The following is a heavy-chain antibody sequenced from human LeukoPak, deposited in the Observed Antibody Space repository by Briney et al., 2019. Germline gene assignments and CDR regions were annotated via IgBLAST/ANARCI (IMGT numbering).Heavy chain of an antibody. CDR3: AKERQDYYDSSGYPDAFDI. Sequence: GGSLRLSCAASGFTFSSYAMHWVRQAPGKGLEWVAVISYDGSNKYYADSVKGRFTISRDNSKNTLYLQMNSLRAEDTAVYYCAKERQDYYDSSGYPDAFDIWGQGTMVTVSS. V-gene: IGHV3-30-3*01. D-gene: IGHD3-22*01. CDR2: ISYDGSNK. J-gene: IGHJ3*02. CDR1: GFTFSSYA.